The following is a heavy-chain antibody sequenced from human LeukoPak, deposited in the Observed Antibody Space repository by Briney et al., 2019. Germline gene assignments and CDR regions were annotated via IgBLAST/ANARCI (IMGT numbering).Heavy chain of an antibody. Sequence: GGSLTLSCVASGFTFNKYWMSWVRQAPGKGLEWVSYISSSGSTIHYADSVKGRFTISRDNAKNSLYLQMNSLRAEDTAVYYCAELGITMIGGVWGKGTTVTISS. D-gene: IGHD3-10*02. CDR2: ISSSGSTI. CDR3: AELGITMIGGV. CDR1: GFTFNKYW. J-gene: IGHJ6*04. V-gene: IGHV3-48*03.